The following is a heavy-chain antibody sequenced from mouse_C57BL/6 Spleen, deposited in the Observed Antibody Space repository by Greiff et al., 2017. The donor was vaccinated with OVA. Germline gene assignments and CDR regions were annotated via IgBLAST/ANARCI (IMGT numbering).Heavy chain of an antibody. D-gene: IGHD3-2*02. V-gene: IGHV1-54*01. CDR3: ARGSSGPWFAY. CDR2: INPGSGGT. Sequence: QVQLKQSGAELVRPGTSVKVSCKASGYAFTNYLIEWVKQRPGQGLEWIGVINPGSGGTNYNEKFKGKATLTADKSSSTAYMQLSSLTSEDSAVYFCARGSSGPWFAYWGQGTLVTVSA. CDR1: GYAFTNYL. J-gene: IGHJ3*01.